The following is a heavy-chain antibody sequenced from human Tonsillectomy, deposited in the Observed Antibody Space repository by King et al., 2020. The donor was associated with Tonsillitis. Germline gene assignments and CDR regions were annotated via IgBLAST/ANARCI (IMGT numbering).Heavy chain of an antibody. J-gene: IGHJ5*02. CDR1: GFIFSSCH. Sequence: VQLVESGGGLVQPGGSLRLSCAASGFIFSSCHMTWVRQAPGRGLEWVSAISGSGSTTYYADSVKGRFTISRDNSKNTLYLQMNSLRVEDTAIYYCAKDLAPGIAADWFDPWGQGTLVTVSS. CDR3: AKDLAPGIAADWFDP. CDR2: ISGSGSTT. D-gene: IGHD6-25*01. V-gene: IGHV3-23*04.